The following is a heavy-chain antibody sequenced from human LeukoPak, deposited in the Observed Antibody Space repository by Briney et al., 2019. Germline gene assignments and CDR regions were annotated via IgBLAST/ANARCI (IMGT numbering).Heavy chain of an antibody. V-gene: IGHV4-4*02. Sequence: SETLSLTCTVSGGSVSSSNWWSWVRQPPEKGLEWIGEIYHSGSTNYNPSLKSRVTISVDKSKNQFSLKLSSVTAADTAVYYCARASPTSPYAFDIWGPGTMVTVAS. CDR1: GGSVSSSNW. J-gene: IGHJ3*02. CDR2: IYHSGST. CDR3: ARASPTSPYAFDI.